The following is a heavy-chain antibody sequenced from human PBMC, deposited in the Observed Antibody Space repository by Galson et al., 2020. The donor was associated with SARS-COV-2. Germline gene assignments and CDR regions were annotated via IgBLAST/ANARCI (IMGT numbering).Heavy chain of an antibody. CDR3: ARSRQDVTMIVVAITAYYHYMDV. CDR2: INHSGST. Sequence: SETLSLTCTVSGDSSIKDYYWGWFRQPPGKGLEWIGEINHSGSTKSSPSLKSRVTIAVDTSKNQFSLKLTSMTAADTAVYYCARSRQDVTMIVVAITAYYHYMDVWSKGTTVTISS. J-gene: IGHJ6*03. CDR1: GDSSIKDYY. V-gene: IGHV4-34*01. D-gene: IGHD3-22*01.